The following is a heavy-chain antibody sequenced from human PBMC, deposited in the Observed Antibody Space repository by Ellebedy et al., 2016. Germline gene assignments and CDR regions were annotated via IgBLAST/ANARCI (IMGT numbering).Heavy chain of an antibody. D-gene: IGHD1-26*01. CDR3: ARGSGSYYGCLDY. Sequence: ASVKVSCKASGYTLTSYYIHWVRQAPGQGLEWMGIINPSGGSTNYAQKLQGRVTMTRDTSTSTVYMGLSSLRSEDTAVYYCARGSGSYYGCLDYWGQGTLVTVSS. J-gene: IGHJ4*02. V-gene: IGHV1-46*04. CDR2: INPSGGST. CDR1: GYTLTSYY.